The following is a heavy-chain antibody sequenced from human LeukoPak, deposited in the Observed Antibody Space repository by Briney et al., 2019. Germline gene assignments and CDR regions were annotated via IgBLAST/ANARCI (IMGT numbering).Heavy chain of an antibody. CDR1: GFTFSTYT. CDR2: ISASGGST. J-gene: IGHJ4*02. CDR3: ARDGYSSTLYSFDY. V-gene: IGHV3-23*01. Sequence: GGSLRLSCAASGFTFSTYTMNWVRQAPGKGLEWVSGISASGGSTYYADSVKGRFTISRDNAKNSLYLQMNSLRAEDTAVYYCARDGYSSTLYSFDYWGQGTLVTVSS. D-gene: IGHD6-13*01.